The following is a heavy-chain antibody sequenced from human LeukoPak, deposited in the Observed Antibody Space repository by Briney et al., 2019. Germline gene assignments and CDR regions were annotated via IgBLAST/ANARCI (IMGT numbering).Heavy chain of an antibody. CDR3: AKGGSGNVGDYFDY. CDR1: GFTFGSYA. D-gene: IGHD6-19*01. V-gene: IGHV3-23*01. CDR2: ISGSGGRT. J-gene: IGHJ4*02. Sequence: GGSLRLSCAASGFTFGSYAMSWVRQAPGKGLEWVSTISGSGGRTYYADSVKGRFTISRDNSKNTLYMQMNSLRAEDTAVYYCAKGGSGNVGDYFDYWGRGTLVTVSS.